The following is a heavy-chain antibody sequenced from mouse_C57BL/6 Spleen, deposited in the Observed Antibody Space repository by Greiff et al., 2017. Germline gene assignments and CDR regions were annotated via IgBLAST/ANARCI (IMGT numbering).Heavy chain of an antibody. CDR1: GYTFTDYE. D-gene: IGHD4-1*01. CDR2: IDPETGGT. Sequence: VQLQQSGAELVRPGASVTLSCKASGYTFTDYEMHWVKQTPVHGLEWIGAIDPETGGTAYNQKFKGKAILTADKSSSTAYMELRSLTSEDSAVYYCTRWVKLGNFDYWGQGTTLTVSS. J-gene: IGHJ2*01. CDR3: TRWVKLGNFDY. V-gene: IGHV1-15*01.